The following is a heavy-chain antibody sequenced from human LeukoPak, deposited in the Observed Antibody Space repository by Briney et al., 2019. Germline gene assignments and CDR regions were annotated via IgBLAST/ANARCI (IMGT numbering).Heavy chain of an antibody. CDR1: GDSISSSTYY. CDR3: TRAKSWLPFDF. J-gene: IGHJ4*02. V-gene: IGHV4-61*02. Sequence: PSETLSLTCTVSGDSISSSTYYWSWIRQPAGKGLEWIGRINTFGSTNYNPSLKSRVTKSVDTSKNQFSLKLSSVTAADAAVYFCTRAKSWLPFDFWGQGTLVTVSS. D-gene: IGHD5-24*01. CDR2: INTFGST.